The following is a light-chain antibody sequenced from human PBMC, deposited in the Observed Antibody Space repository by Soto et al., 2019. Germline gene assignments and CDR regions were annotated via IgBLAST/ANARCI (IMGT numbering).Light chain of an antibody. Sequence: DLQMTQSPSSLSASVGDRVTITCRASQGINKYLAWFQQKPGNVPRLLIYAASTLRSGVPSRFSGSGSGTDFTLTISTLQPEDVATYYCHNYNSDPRTFGQGTKVEL. CDR3: HNYNSDPRT. V-gene: IGKV1-27*01. CDR1: QGINKY. CDR2: AAS. J-gene: IGKJ1*01.